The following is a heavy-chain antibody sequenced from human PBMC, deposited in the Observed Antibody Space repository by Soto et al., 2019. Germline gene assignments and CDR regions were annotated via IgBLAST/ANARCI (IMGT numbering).Heavy chain of an antibody. CDR1: GDSFSSDSFI. CDR2: INYSGTT. Sequence: PSETLSLTCSVSGDSFSSDSFIWSWVRQFPGKGLEWVGYINYSGTTYYNPSLRSRITMSVDTSKNQFSLNLSSVAAADTAVYYCARDHKWDGMDVWGQGPTVTVSS. CDR3: ARDHKWDGMDV. V-gene: IGHV4-31*03. D-gene: IGHD1-26*01. J-gene: IGHJ6*02.